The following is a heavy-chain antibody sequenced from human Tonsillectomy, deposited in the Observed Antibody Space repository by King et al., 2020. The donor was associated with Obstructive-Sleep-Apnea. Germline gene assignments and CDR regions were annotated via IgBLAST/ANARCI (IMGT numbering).Heavy chain of an antibody. CDR1: GYTFTSYG. D-gene: IGHD1-1*01. CDR3: ARAPLLLAAQLEFDY. J-gene: IGHJ4*02. CDR2: ISAYNGNT. V-gene: IGHV1-18*01. Sequence: VQLVQSGAEVKKPGASVKVSCKASGYTFTSYGISCVRQAPGQGLEWIGWISAYNGNTNYAHNLQGRVTITTDTSTSTAYMELRSLRAEDTAVDYCARAPLLLAAQLEFDYWGQGTLVTVSS.